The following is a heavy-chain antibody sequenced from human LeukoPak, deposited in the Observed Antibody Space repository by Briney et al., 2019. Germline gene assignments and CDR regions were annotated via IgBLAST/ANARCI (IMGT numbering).Heavy chain of an antibody. CDR2: IYYSGST. V-gene: IGHV4-39*07. D-gene: IGHD3-16*01. CDR3: ARGPYDYVWGERRRYFDY. CDR1: GVSISSSSYY. Sequence: PSETLSLTCTVSGVSISSSSYYWGWIRQPPGKGLEWIGSIYYSGSTYYNPSLKSRITISVDTSKNQFSLKLSSVTAADTAVYYCARGPYDYVWGERRRYFDYWGQGTLVTVSS. J-gene: IGHJ4*02.